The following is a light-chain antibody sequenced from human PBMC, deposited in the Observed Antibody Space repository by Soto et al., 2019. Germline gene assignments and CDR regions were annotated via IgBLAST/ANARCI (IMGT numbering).Light chain of an antibody. CDR2: GSS. CDR3: QSYDSSLINYV. Sequence: QSVLTQPPSVSGAPGQRVTISCTGTTSNIGADYDVHWCQQLPGTAPKHLIHGSSDRPSGVPDRFSGSKSGSSASLAITGLQAEDEADYYCQSYDSSLINYVFGTGTKVTVL. CDR1: TSNIGADYD. J-gene: IGLJ1*01. V-gene: IGLV1-40*01.